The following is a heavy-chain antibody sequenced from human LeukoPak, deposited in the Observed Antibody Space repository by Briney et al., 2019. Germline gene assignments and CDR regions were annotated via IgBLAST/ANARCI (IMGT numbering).Heavy chain of an antibody. CDR2: IDNAGSIT. CDR1: GFTFSNYW. J-gene: IGHJ4*02. Sequence: PGRSLRLSCAASGFTFSNYWIHWVRRAPGKGLVWVSRIDNAGSITTYADSVKGRFTISRDNAENTLYLQMNSLRVEDTAVYYCVRSAFHAGSGNYYDYWGQGTLVTVSS. V-gene: IGHV3-74*03. D-gene: IGHD3-22*01. CDR3: VRSAFHAGSGNYYDY.